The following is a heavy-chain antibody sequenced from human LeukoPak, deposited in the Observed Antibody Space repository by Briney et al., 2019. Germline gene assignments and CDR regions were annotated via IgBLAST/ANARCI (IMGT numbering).Heavy chain of an antibody. Sequence: GGSLRLSCAASGFIFSSYGTHWVRQAPGKGLEWVSFIRFDGTTQYYADSVKGRFTISRDNSKFTVHLLMTSLRPEDTAVYYCSKESNYDSSGYFNWGQGTLVTVSS. CDR1: GFIFSSYG. D-gene: IGHD3-22*01. V-gene: IGHV3-30*02. CDR2: IRFDGTTQ. CDR3: SKESNYDSSGYFN. J-gene: IGHJ4*02.